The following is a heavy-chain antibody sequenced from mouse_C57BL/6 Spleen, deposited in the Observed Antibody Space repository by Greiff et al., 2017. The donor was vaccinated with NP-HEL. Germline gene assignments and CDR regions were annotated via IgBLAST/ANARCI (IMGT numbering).Heavy chain of an antibody. CDR3: ALDGYPWYFDV. D-gene: IGHD2-3*01. J-gene: IGHJ1*03. Sequence: VQLQQPGAELVRPGSSVKLSCKASGYTFTSYWMHWVKQRPIQGLEWIGNIDPSDSETHYNQKFKDKATLTVDKSSSTAYMQLSSLTSEDSAVYYCALDGYPWYFDVWGTGTTVTVSS. V-gene: IGHV1-52*01. CDR2: IDPSDSET. CDR1: GYTFTSYW.